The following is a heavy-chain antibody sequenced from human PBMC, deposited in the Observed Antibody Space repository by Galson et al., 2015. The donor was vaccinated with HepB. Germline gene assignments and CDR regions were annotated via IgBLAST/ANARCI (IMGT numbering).Heavy chain of an antibody. Sequence: SVKVSCKASGGTFSSYAISWVRQAPGQGLEWMGGIIPIFGTANYAQKFQGRVTITADESTSTAYMELSSLRSEDTAVYYCAIPPGVVVPAATFPRAVDYWGQGTLVTVSS. CDR1: GGTFSSYA. D-gene: IGHD2-2*01. CDR2: IIPIFGTA. V-gene: IGHV1-69*13. J-gene: IGHJ4*02. CDR3: AIPPGVVVPAATFPRAVDY.